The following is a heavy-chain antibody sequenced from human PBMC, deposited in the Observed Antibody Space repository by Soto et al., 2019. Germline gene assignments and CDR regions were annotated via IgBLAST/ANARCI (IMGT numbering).Heavy chain of an antibody. Sequence: QGQLVQSGAEVKKPGASVKLSCKASGFTFSNYGLNWVRQAPGQGLEWMGWVSANNGHTNYAQNLQGRVSMTTDTSTSTAYRELRGQTFDDTAVYFGARDLESVTAKHFFYYYAMDVWGQGTTVTVSS. CDR1: GFTFSNYG. CDR3: ARDLESVTAKHFFYYYAMDV. J-gene: IGHJ6*02. CDR2: VSANNGHT. D-gene: IGHD2-8*01. V-gene: IGHV1-18*01.